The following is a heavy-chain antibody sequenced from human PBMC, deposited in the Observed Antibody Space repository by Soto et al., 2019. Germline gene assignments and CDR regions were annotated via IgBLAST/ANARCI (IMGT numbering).Heavy chain of an antibody. CDR3: AREVQVHTPAFVY. D-gene: IGHD3-10*01. CDR2: ISPMFGAA. Sequence: QVQLVQSGAEMKKPGSSVKVSCQSSGCTCNTYEMNWVRQAPGQGPEWMGDISPMFGAANYAPEFQGRVTITADEPTGTSDMQLSSLTSEDTALCFCAREVQVHTPAFVYWGQGPMVTVSS. V-gene: IGHV1-69*19. CDR1: GCTCNTYE. J-gene: IGHJ4*02.